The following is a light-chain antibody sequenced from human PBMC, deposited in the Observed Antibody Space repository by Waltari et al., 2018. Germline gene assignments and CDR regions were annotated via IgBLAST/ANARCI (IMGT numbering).Light chain of an antibody. CDR2: WSS. CDR3: QHYYTSPPT. CDR1: QSFLSSSDNKNY. Sequence: DIVMTQYPDSLAVSLGERATINCTSSQSFLSSSDNKNYLAWYQQKPGQPPKLFIYWSSTRESGVPDRFSGSGSGTDFALTISSLQAEDVAVYYCQHYYTSPPTFGGGTKVEIK. V-gene: IGKV4-1*01. J-gene: IGKJ4*01.